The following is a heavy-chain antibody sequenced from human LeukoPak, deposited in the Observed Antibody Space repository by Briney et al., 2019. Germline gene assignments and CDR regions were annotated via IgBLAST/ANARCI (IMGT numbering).Heavy chain of an antibody. Sequence: GASVKVSCKSSGYTFTSYDINWVRQATGQGLEGMGWMNPNSGNTGYAQKFQGRVTMTRNTSISTAYMELSSLRSEDTAVYYCARDMPVWFGELSGMDVWGKGTTVTISS. CDR1: GYTFTSYD. CDR2: MNPNSGNT. J-gene: IGHJ6*03. V-gene: IGHV1-8*01. CDR3: ARDMPVWFGELSGMDV. D-gene: IGHD3-10*01.